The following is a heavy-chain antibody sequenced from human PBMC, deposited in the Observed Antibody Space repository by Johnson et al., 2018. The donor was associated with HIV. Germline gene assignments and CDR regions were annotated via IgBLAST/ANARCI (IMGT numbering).Heavy chain of an antibody. CDR1: GFTFSSYG. CDR2: IWYDGTHN. CDR3: ARDPDI. Sequence: QVQLVESGGGVVQPGRSLRLSCAASGFTFSSYGMHWVRQAPGKGLEWVAVIWYDGTHNYYADSVKDRFTISRDNSKNTRYLQMNSLGAEDTAVYYCARDPDIWGQGTMVTVSS. V-gene: IGHV3-33*01. J-gene: IGHJ3*02.